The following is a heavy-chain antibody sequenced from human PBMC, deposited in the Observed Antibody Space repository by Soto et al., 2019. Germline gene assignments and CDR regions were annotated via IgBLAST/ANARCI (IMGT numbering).Heavy chain of an antibody. CDR3: ARVPSP. CDR2: IYHSGST. J-gene: IGHJ5*02. CDR1: GGSISSGGYS. Sequence: QLQLQESGSGLVKPSQTLSLTCAVSGGSISSGGYSWSWIRQPPGKGLEWIGYIYHSGSTYYNPPPXRXSTISVDRSKNQFSLKLSSVTAADTAVYYCARVPSPWGQGTLVTVSS. V-gene: IGHV4-30-2*01.